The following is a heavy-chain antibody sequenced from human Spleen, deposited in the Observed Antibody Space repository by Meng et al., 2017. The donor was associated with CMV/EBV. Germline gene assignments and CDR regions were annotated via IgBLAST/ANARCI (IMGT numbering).Heavy chain of an antibody. CDR3: ARDMSGGFLEWLFDY. D-gene: IGHD3-3*01. CDR2: ISSSSSYI. Sequence: GESLKLSCAASGFTFSSYSMNWVRQAPGKGLECVSSISSSSSYIYYADSVKGRFTISRDNAKNSLYLQMNSLRAEDTAVYYCARDMSGGFLEWLFDYWGQGALVTVSS. CDR1: GFTFSSYS. J-gene: IGHJ4*02. V-gene: IGHV3-21*01.